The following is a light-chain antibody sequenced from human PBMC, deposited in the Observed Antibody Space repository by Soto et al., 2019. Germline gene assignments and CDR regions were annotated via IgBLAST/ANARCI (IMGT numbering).Light chain of an antibody. CDR3: AAWDDILNGYV. J-gene: IGLJ1*01. Sequence: QSVLTQPPSASGTPGQRVTISCSGSISNIESNTVTWYHHLPVTAPXLVIYINXYXPSGVPDRFSGSTSGTSASLVIRGLQSEDEADYYCAAWDDILNGYVFGGGTKVTVL. CDR2: INX. CDR1: ISNIESNT. V-gene: IGLV1-44*01.